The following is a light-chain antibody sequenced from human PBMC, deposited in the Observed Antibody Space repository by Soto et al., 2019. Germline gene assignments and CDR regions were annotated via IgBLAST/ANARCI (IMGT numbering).Light chain of an antibody. J-gene: IGKJ2*01. CDR3: QQTNYTPRT. V-gene: IGKV1-39*01. CDR2: GAS. CDR1: QTISSY. Sequence: DVQMTQSPSSLSASLGDRVTITCRASQTISSYLNWYQQKPGRAPKVLIYGASNLQTGVPSRFSGSGSGTESTLTIRSVQPEDLATYYCQQTNYTPRTFGQETKLEI.